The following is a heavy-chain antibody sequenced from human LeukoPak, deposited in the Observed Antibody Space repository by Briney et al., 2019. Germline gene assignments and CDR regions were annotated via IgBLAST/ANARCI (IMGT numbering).Heavy chain of an antibody. Sequence: GGSLRLSCAASGFSVSSNYMSWVRQPPGKGLEWVSVMYSGGSKYYADSVKGRFTISRDNSKNTVYLQMNSLRSDDTAVYYCFVGPHPYDSGDWPPNWGQGTLVAVSS. CDR2: MYSGGSK. CDR3: FVGPHPYDSGDWPPN. V-gene: IGHV3-66*01. D-gene: IGHD3-10*01. CDR1: GFSVSSNY. J-gene: IGHJ4*02.